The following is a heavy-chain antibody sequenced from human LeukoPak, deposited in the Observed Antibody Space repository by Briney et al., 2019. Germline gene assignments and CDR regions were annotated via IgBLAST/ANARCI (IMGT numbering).Heavy chain of an antibody. D-gene: IGHD3-22*01. J-gene: IGHJ4*02. CDR2: ISSDGNAM. Sequence: RSLRLSRAASGFTFTAYLIHCVRQTPGKGEGRVAVISSDGNAMTYADSAKGRFTISRDNSKNKLYLQMNSPTAEDTAVYYCVRESEYYFDHSASFDYWGQGTLVTVSS. CDR3: VRESEYYFDHSASFDY. V-gene: IGHV3-30-3*01. CDR1: GFTFTAYL.